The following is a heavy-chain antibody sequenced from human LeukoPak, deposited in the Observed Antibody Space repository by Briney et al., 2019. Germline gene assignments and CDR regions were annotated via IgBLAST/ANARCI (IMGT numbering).Heavy chain of an antibody. CDR2: INHSGST. CDR1: GGSFSGYY. Sequence: PSETLSLTCAVYGGSFSGYYWSWILQPPGKGLEWIGEINHSGSTNYNPSLKSRVTISVDTSKNQFSLKLSSVTAADTAVYYCARGLALEWLLYPALGDDYWGQGTLVTVSS. V-gene: IGHV4-34*01. CDR3: ARGLALEWLLYPALGDDY. J-gene: IGHJ4*02. D-gene: IGHD3-3*01.